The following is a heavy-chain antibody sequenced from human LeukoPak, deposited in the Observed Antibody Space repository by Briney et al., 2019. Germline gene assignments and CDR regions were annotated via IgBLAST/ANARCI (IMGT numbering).Heavy chain of an antibody. CDR1: GGSISSYY. CDR2: IYYSGST. Sequence: SETLSLTCTVSGGSISSYYWSWLRQPPGKGLEWIGYIYYSGSTNYNPSLKSRVTISVDTSKNQFSLKLSSVTAADTAVYYCARGDYDFWSGYPTDYYFDYWGQGTLVTVSS. D-gene: IGHD3-3*01. J-gene: IGHJ4*02. CDR3: ARGDYDFWSGYPTDYYFDY. V-gene: IGHV4-59*01.